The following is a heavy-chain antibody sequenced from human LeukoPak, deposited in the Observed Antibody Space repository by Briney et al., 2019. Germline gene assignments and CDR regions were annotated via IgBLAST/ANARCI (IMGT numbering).Heavy chain of an antibody. CDR3: ARGNYYDNNGYSPELRF. CDR1: GYTFTSYY. J-gene: IGHJ4*02. D-gene: IGHD3-22*01. CDR2: SDPNSGAT. V-gene: IGHV1-2*02. Sequence: ASVQVSCKASGYTFTSYYIHWLRQAPGQGCEWMGWSDPNSGATKYEHFQDRVTMTWDRSITTAYMQLRRLTSDDTAVYYCARGNYYDNNGYSPELRFWGQGTLVTVSS.